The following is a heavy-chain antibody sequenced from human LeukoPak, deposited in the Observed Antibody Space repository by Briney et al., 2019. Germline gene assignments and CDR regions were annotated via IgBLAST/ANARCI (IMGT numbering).Heavy chain of an antibody. CDR1: GFTFSSYA. Sequence: PGGSLRLSCAASGFTFSSYAMSWVRQAPGKGLEWVSAISGSGGSTYYADSVKGRFTISRDNSKNTLYLQMNSLRAEDTAVYYCAKVADYDHVWGSYRYIRHFDYWAKGTLVTVSS. CDR3: AKVADYDHVWGSYRYIRHFDY. J-gene: IGHJ4*02. D-gene: IGHD3-16*02. V-gene: IGHV3-23*01. CDR2: ISGSGGST.